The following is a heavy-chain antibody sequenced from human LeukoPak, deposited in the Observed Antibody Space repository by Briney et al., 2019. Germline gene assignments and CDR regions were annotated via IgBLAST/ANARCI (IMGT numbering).Heavy chain of an antibody. Sequence: GESLKISCKGSGYSFANYWIGWGRHMPGKGLELMGIIYPCDSDTRYSPSFQAQVTISADKSITPAYLQWSNLRASDPAMYFCAKLRDGRAFGAIDYWGQGTLVTVSS. CDR2: IYPCDSDT. J-gene: IGHJ4*02. D-gene: IGHD3-10*01. V-gene: IGHV5-51*01. CDR3: AKLRDGRAFGAIDY. CDR1: GYSFANYW.